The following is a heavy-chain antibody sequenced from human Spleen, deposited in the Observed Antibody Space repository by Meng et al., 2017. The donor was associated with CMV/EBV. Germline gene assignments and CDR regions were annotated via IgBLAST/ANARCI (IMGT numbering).Heavy chain of an antibody. Sequence: SETLSLTCTVSGGSISSGDYYWSWVRQPPGKGLEWIGYIYYSGNTYYKPSLKSRLIISLDTFKSQFFLKLNSVTAADTAVYYCARASYHESSGYWGAYSDYWGQGTLVTVSS. D-gene: IGHD3-22*01. J-gene: IGHJ4*02. V-gene: IGHV4-30-4*08. CDR3: ARASYHESSGYWGAYSDY. CDR1: GGSISSGDYY. CDR2: IYYSGNT.